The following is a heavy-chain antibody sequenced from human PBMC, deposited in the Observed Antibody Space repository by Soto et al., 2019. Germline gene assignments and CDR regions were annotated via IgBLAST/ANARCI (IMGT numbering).Heavy chain of an antibody. CDR2: ISYDGSNE. CDR1: GFTFSSYA. V-gene: IGHV3-30-3*01. D-gene: IGHD3-3*01. J-gene: IGHJ6*02. CDR3: AREGYDFWSRYSYYGMDV. Sequence: GGSLRLSCAASGFTFSSYAMHWVRQAPGKGLEWVSVISYDGSNEYYADSVKGRFTISRDNSKNTLYLQMNSLRAEDTAVYYCAREGYDFWSRYSYYGMDVGGQGTTVTVYS.